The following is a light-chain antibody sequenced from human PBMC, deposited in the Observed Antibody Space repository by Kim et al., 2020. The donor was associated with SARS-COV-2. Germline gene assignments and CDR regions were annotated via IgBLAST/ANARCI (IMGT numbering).Light chain of an antibody. V-gene: IGLV1-40*01. Sequence: VTISCTRGSSPIGAGYDVHWYQHLPGTAPKLLIYDNNKRPSGVPDRFSGSRSGTSASLAITGLQAEDEADYYCQSFDISLSTSKVFGGGTQLTVL. J-gene: IGLJ2*01. CDR2: DNN. CDR3: QSFDISLSTSKV. CDR1: SSPIGAGYD.